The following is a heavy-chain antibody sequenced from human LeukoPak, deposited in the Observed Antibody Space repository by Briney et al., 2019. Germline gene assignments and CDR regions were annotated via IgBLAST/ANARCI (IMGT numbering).Heavy chain of an antibody. D-gene: IGHD5-24*01. CDR1: GFTASSNY. Sequence: PGGSLRLSCAASGFTASSNYMSWVRQAPGKGLEWVSVIYSGGSTYYADSVKGRFTISRDNSKNTLYLQMNSLRAEDTAVYYCARGGNRDGYSGYFDYWGQGTLVTVSS. J-gene: IGHJ4*02. CDR3: ARGGNRDGYSGYFDY. V-gene: IGHV3-53*01. CDR2: IYSGGST.